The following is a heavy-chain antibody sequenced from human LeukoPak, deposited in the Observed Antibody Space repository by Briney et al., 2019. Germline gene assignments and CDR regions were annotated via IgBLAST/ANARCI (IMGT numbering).Heavy chain of an antibody. CDR1: GGTFSSYA. V-gene: IGHV1-69*04. Sequence: SVTVSCKASGGTFSSYAISWVRQAPGQGLEWMGRIIPILGIANYAQKFQGRVTITADKSTSTAYMELSSLRSEDTAVYYCASTLNYYDSSGYYPPIDYYYGMDVWGQGTTVTVSS. CDR2: IIPILGIA. J-gene: IGHJ6*02. D-gene: IGHD3-22*01. CDR3: ASTLNYYDSSGYYPPIDYYYGMDV.